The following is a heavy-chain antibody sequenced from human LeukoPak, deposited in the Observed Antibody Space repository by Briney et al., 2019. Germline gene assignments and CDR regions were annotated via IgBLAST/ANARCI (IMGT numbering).Heavy chain of an antibody. D-gene: IGHD3-10*01. CDR3: ARGGLWFGESDPNGDI. Sequence: GGSLRLSCAASGFTFSSYAMSWVRQAPGKGLEWVSAISGSGGSTYYADSVKGRFTISRDNSKNTLYLQMNSLRAEDTAVYYCARGGLWFGESDPNGDIWGQGTMVTVSS. CDR1: GFTFSSYA. V-gene: IGHV3-23*01. J-gene: IGHJ3*02. CDR2: ISGSGGST.